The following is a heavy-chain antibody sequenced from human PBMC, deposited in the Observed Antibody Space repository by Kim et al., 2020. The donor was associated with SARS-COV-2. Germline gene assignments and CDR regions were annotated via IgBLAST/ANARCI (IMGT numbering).Heavy chain of an antibody. CDR3: ARFQVGQYFDWLRGSYHYYGMDV. V-gene: IGHV3-48*03. D-gene: IGHD3-9*01. CDR1: GFTLGTYD. Sequence: GGSLRLSCVASGFTLGTYDMNWVRQAPGKGLEWISYISSTGGIIYYSDSVKGRFTISRDNAKNSLFLQLNSLRVEDTAVYYCARFQVGQYFDWLRGSYHYYGMDVWGQGTTVTVSS. CDR2: ISSTGGII. J-gene: IGHJ6*02.